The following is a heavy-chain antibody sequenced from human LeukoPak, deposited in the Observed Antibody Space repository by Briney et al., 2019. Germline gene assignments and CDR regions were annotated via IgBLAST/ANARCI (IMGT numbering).Heavy chain of an antibody. D-gene: IGHD3-16*01. Sequence: ASVKVSCKASGYTFTSYYMHWVRQAPGQGLEWMGIINPSGGSTTYAQSFQGRVTMTRDTSTIIVYMELSSLRSEDTAVYYCARSDAQLGNDAFDIWGQGTMVTVSS. V-gene: IGHV1-46*01. CDR1: GYTFTSYY. CDR3: ARSDAQLGNDAFDI. J-gene: IGHJ3*02. CDR2: INPSGGST.